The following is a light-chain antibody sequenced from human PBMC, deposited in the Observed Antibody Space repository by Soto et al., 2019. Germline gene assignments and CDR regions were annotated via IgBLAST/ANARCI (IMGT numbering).Light chain of an antibody. CDR1: QSVSGY. V-gene: IGKV3-11*01. Sequence: EIVWTQSPATLSLSPGERATLSCRASQSVSGYLTWYQQKPGQAPRLLIYDASNRATGIPARFSGSGSGTDFTLTISSLEPEDFAVYYCQQRSQWPRTFGQGTKVEIK. CDR2: DAS. J-gene: IGKJ1*01. CDR3: QQRSQWPRT.